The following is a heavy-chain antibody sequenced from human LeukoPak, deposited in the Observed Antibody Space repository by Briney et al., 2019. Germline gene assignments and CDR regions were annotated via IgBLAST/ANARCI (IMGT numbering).Heavy chain of an antibody. D-gene: IGHD3-3*01. V-gene: IGHV4-61*02. Sequence: SETLSLTCTVSGGSISSGDYYWSWIRQPAGKGLEWIGRIYSSGGLNYNPSLKSRVTMSVDTSKNQFSLRLSSVTAADTAVYYCARRSLEWYSLDYWGQGTLVTVSS. CDR1: GGSISSGDYY. CDR2: IYSSGGL. J-gene: IGHJ4*02. CDR3: ARRSLEWYSLDY.